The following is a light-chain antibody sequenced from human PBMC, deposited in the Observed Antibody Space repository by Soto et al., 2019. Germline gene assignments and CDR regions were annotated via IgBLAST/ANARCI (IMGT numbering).Light chain of an antibody. CDR2: WAS. CDR1: QSVLYSSNNKYY. V-gene: IGKV4-1*01. J-gene: IGKJ1*01. CDR3: QQYYSTPRT. Sequence: DIVMTQSPDSLAASLGERATINCKSSQSVLYSSNNKYYLAWYQQKPGQPPELLIYWASTRESGVPDRFSGSGSGTDFTLTISSLQAEDVAVYYCQQYYSTPRTFGQGTKVEIK.